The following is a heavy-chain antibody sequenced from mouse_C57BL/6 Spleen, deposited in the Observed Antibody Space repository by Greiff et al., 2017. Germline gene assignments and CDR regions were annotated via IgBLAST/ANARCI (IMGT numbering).Heavy chain of an antibody. CDR3: AREGEYYGSSPDY. CDR1: GYTFPGYW. CDR2: ILPGSGST. Sequence: VQLQQSGAELMKPGASVKLSCKATGYTFPGYWIEWVKQRPGHGLEWIGEILPGSGSTNYNEKFKGKATFTADTSSNTAYLQRSSLTTEDSSIYYCAREGEYYGSSPDYWCQGTTRTVSS. D-gene: IGHD1-1*01. V-gene: IGHV1-9*01. J-gene: IGHJ2*01.